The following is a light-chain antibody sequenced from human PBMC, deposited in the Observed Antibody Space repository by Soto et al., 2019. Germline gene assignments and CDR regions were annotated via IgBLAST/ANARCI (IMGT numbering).Light chain of an antibody. CDR3: SAYTVSRTYV. J-gene: IGLJ1*01. CDR2: NVY. CDR1: SSDVGAYNF. V-gene: IGLV2-14*03. Sequence: ALTHPASVSGSPGQSITISCTGTSSDVGAYNFVSWHQQHPGKAPKLMIYNVYDRPSGISYRFSGSKSGNTASLTISGLQGEDEADYYCSAYTVSRTYVFGTGTKVTV.